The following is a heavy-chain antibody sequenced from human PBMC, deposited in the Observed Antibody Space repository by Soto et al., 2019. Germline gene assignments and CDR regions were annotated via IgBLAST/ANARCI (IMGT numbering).Heavy chain of an antibody. D-gene: IGHD3-16*01. V-gene: IGHV4-4*02. CDR2: IFHNGNT. CDR3: ARRTWGMDV. Sequence: QVQLQESGPGLVKPSGTLSLTCAVSSGSITSSNWWSWVRQPPGKGLEWIGEIFHNGNTYYHPSLKSRVTMSVDTSKNQFSLNLGSVTAADTAVYYCARRTWGMDVWGQGTTVTVSS. J-gene: IGHJ6*02. CDR1: SGSITSSNW.